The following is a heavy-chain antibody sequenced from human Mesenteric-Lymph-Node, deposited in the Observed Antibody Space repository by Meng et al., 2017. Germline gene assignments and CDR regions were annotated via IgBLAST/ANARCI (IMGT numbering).Heavy chain of an antibody. J-gene: IGHJ4*02. CDR3: ARDVERHTGYSSSWLDY. V-gene: IGHV4-4*02. CDR1: GDSISNTFW. Sequence: SETLSLTCAVSGDSISNTFWWSWVRQPPGRGLEWIGEIYHSGGTSYNPSLKSRVTISVDKFKNQFSLTLTSATAADTAVYYCARDVERHTGYSSSWLDYWGQGTLVTVSS. CDR2: IYHSGGT. D-gene: IGHD6-13*01.